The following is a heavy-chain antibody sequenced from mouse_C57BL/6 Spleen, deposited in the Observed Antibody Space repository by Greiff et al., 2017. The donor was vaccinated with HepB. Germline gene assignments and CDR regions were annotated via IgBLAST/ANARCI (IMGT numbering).Heavy chain of an antibody. CDR2: IYPGDGDT. V-gene: IGHV1-82*01. J-gene: IGHJ2*01. CDR3: TSPLGGDY. CDR1: GYAFSSSW. Sequence: VQLQESGPELVKPGASVKISCKASGYAFSSSWMNWVKQRPGKGLEWIGRIYPGDGDTNYNGKFKGKATLTADKSSSTAYMELSSLTNEDSAVYYCTSPLGGDYWGQGTTLTVSS. D-gene: IGHD4-1*01.